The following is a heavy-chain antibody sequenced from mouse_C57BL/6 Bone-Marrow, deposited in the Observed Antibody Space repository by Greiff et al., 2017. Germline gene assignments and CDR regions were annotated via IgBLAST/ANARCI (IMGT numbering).Heavy chain of an antibody. J-gene: IGHJ3*01. CDR2: IDPSDSST. Sequence: QVHVKQPGAELVMPGASVKLSCKASGYTFTSYWMHWVKQRPGQGLEWIGEIDPSDSSTNYKQKFKGKSTWTVDKSSSTAYMQLSSLTSEDSAVYYCARGLHYYGSSYRFAYWGQGTLVTVSA. D-gene: IGHD1-1*01. V-gene: IGHV1-69*01. CDR1: GYTFTSYW. CDR3: ARGLHYYGSSYRFAY.